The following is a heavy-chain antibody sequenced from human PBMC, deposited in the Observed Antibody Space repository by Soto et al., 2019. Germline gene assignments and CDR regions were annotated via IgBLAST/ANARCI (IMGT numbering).Heavy chain of an antibody. CDR3: ARPIPRHDAFDI. D-gene: IGHD6-6*01. CDR2: ISSSSTTI. J-gene: IGHJ3*02. V-gene: IGHV3-48*02. CDR1: GFTFSSYS. Sequence: PGGSLRLSCAASGFTFSSYSVNWVRQAPGKGLEWLSYISSSSTTIYYTDSVKGRFTISRDNAKNSLYLQMNSLRDEDSAVYFCARPIPRHDAFDIWGQGTMVTVSS.